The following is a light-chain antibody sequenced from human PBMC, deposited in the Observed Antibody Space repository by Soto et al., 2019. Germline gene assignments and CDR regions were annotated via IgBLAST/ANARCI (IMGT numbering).Light chain of an antibody. CDR3: QQYYSYPWT. CDR2: KAS. V-gene: IGKV1-5*03. Sequence: DIQMTQSPSTLSPSVGDRVTITCRASQSISSWLAWYQQKPGKVPNLLIYKASRLESGVPSRFSGSGSGTESTLTISSLQPDDFATYYCQQYYSYPWTFGQGTKVDIK. J-gene: IGKJ1*01. CDR1: QSISSW.